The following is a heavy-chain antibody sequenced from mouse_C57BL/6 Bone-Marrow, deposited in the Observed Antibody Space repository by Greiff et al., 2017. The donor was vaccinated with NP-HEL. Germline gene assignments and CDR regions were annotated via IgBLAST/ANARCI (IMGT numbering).Heavy chain of an antibody. CDR3: ARGGLLRWGFAY. Sequence: QVQLKESGAELVKPGASVKISCKASGYAFSSYWMNWVKQRPGKGLEWIGQIYPGDGDTNYNGKFKGKATLTADKSSSTAYMQLSSLTSEDSAVYFCARGGLLRWGFAYWGQGTLVTVSA. J-gene: IGHJ3*01. CDR1: GYAFSSYW. V-gene: IGHV1-80*01. CDR2: IYPGDGDT. D-gene: IGHD1-1*01.